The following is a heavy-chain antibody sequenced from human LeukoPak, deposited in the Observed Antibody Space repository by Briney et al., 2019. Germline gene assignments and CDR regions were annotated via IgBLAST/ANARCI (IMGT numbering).Heavy chain of an antibody. D-gene: IGHD3-16*02. V-gene: IGHV1-18*04. J-gene: IGHJ5*02. CDR1: GYTFTGYY. CDR2: ISAYNGNT. Sequence: ASVKVSCKASGYTFTGYYMHWVRQAPGQGLEWMGWISAYNGNTNYAQKLQGRVTMTTDTSTSTAYMELRSLRSDDTAVYYCARDAFYDYVWGSYPTNWFDPWGQGTLVTVSS. CDR3: ARDAFYDYVWGSYPTNWFDP.